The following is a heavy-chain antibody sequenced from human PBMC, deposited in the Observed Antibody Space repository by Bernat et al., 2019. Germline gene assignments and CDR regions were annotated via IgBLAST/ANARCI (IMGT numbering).Heavy chain of an antibody. V-gene: IGHV4-4*02. Sequence: QLQLQESGPGLVKPSGTLSLTCAVSGGSISSSNWWSWVRQPPGKGLEWIGEIYHSGSTNYNPSLKSRVTISVDKSKNQFSLKLSSVTAADTAVYYCARKKGIAAAGRVNRDAFDIWGQGTMVTVSS. CDR3: ARKKGIAAAGRVNRDAFDI. J-gene: IGHJ3*02. CDR1: GGSISSSNW. CDR2: IYHSGST. D-gene: IGHD6-13*01.